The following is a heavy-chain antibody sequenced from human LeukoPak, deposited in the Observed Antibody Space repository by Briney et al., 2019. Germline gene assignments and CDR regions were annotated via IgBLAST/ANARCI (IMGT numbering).Heavy chain of an antibody. CDR3: ARYNYGANLVGDAFDI. CDR1: GYSFSYYW. J-gene: IGHJ3*02. V-gene: IGHV5-51*01. CDR2: IYPGDSKT. D-gene: IGHD4-23*01. Sequence: GESLKISCKASGYSFSYYWIGWVRQMPEKGLEWMGIIYPGDSKTRYSPSFQGQVTISADKSINAAYLQWSSLKASDSAIYYCARYNYGANLVGDAFDIWGQGTMVTVSS.